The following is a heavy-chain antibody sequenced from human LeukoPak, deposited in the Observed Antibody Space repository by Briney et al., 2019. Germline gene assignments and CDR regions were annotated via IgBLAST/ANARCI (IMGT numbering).Heavy chain of an antibody. CDR3: ARDNSRYSGYYFDY. D-gene: IGHD5-12*01. V-gene: IGHV4-61*02. J-gene: IGHJ4*02. Sequence: SQTLSLTCTVSGGSISSGSYYWSWIRQPAGKGLEWIGRIYTSGSTNYNPSLKSRVTISVDTSKNQFSLKLSSVTAADTAVYYCARDNSRYSGYYFDYWGQGTLVTVSS. CDR1: GGSISSGSYY. CDR2: IYTSGST.